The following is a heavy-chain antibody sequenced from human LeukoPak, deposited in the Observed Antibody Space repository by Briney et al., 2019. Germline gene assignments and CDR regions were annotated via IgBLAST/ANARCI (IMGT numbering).Heavy chain of an antibody. CDR2: IYYSGST. V-gene: IGHV4-59*01. Sequence: PSETLSLTCTVSGGPISSYYWSWIRQPPGKGLEWIGYIYYSGSTNYNPSLKSRVTISVDTSKNQFSLKLSSVTGAGTAVYFCGGGNGVAAFDYWGQGTLVTVSS. J-gene: IGHJ4*02. D-gene: IGHD3-3*01. CDR3: GGGNGVAAFDY. CDR1: GGPISSYY.